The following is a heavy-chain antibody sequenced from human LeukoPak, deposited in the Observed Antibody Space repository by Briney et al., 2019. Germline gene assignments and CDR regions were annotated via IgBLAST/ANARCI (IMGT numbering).Heavy chain of an antibody. V-gene: IGHV3-74*03. CDR3: SRSQFDY. Sequence: SGESLRLSCEPSGFPFSSYWMLWVRHAPGKGLVWVSRISGDGTIKTYADFVRGRFTISRDNTKNILYLQMNSLKVEDTATYFCSRSQFDYWGQGVLVTVSS. J-gene: IGHJ4*02. CDR1: GFPFSSYW. CDR2: ISGDGTIK.